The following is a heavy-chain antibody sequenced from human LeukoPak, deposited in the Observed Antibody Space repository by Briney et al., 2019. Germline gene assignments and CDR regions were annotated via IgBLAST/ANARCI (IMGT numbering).Heavy chain of an antibody. D-gene: IGHD2-15*01. CDR1: GFTFNSYA. Sequence: PGGSLRLSCAASGFTFNSYAMSWVRQAPGKGLEWVSSISASGVTTYYADSVKGRFTISRDNSKNTLYLQMHSLRAEDTAVYYCAKAQGYCGGVTCQYGLDVWGQGTTVTVPS. CDR3: AKAQGYCGGVTCQYGLDV. J-gene: IGHJ6*02. V-gene: IGHV3-23*01. CDR2: ISASGVTT.